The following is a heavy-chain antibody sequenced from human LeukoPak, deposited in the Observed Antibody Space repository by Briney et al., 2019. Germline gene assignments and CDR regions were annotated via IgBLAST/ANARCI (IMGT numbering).Heavy chain of an antibody. V-gene: IGHV4-39*01. Sequence: SETLSLTCTVSGGSISSSNYYWGCIRQPPGKGLEWFGSIYYSGSTYYNPSLKSRVTISVDTSRNQFSLKLTSVTAADTAVYYCARRAPYYYMDVWGTGTTVTVSS. CDR2: IYYSGST. J-gene: IGHJ6*03. CDR3: ARRAPYYYMDV. CDR1: GGSISSSNYY.